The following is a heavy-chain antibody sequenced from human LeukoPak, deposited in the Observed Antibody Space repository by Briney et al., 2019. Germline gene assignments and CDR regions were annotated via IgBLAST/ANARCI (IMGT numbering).Heavy chain of an antibody. CDR2: IYYSGST. J-gene: IGHJ4*02. CDR1: GGSISSSNW. CDR3: ARQVTDGSGSYNFDC. V-gene: IGHV4-4*02. Sequence: SGTLSLTCAVSGGSISSSNWWSWVRQPPGKGLEWIGYIYYSGSTNYNPSLKSRVTISIDTSKNQFSLKLSSVTAADTAVYYCARQVTDGSGSYNFDCWGQGTLVTVSS. D-gene: IGHD3-10*01.